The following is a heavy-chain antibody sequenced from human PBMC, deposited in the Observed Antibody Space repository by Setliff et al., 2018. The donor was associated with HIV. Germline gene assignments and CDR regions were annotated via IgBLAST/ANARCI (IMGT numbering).Heavy chain of an antibody. CDR3: ARDLHWAFDY. CDR1: GFTFSTYP. J-gene: IGHJ4*02. CDR2: IDPSGRSM. V-gene: IGHV3-48*01. Sequence: GGSLRLSCAASGFTFSTYPINWVRQAPGKGLEWVSHIDPSGRSMDYADSVKGRFTISRDNAKNSLYLQMNSLRVEDTAVYYCARDLHWAFDYWGRGTQVTVSS. D-gene: IGHD7-27*01.